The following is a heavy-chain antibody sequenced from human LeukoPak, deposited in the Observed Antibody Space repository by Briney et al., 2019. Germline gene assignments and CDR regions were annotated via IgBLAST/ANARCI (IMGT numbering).Heavy chain of an antibody. D-gene: IGHD1-26*01. CDR1: GYSFTKYW. V-gene: IGHV5-51*01. CDR2: IYPGDSET. J-gene: IGHJ4*02. CDR3: ARRRDLYSGSYYPFDY. Sequence: GESLNISCMGSGYSFTKYWIAWARQMPGKGLEWMGIIYPGDSETRYSPSFHGQVTISADKSISTAYLQWSSLKASDTAMYYCARRRDLYSGSYYPFDYWGQGTRVTVSS.